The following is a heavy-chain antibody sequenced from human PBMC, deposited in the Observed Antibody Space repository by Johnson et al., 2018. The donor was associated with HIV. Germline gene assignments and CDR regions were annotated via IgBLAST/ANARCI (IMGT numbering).Heavy chain of an antibody. J-gene: IGHJ3*02. D-gene: IGHD6-13*01. CDR3: ARGGIAAAGPGDDAFDI. CDR1: GFTFSSYW. Sequence: VQLVESGGGLVQPGGSLRLSCAASGFTFSSYWISWVRQAPGKGLEWVANIKQDGSEKYYVDSVKGRFTISRDNAKNSLYLQMNSLRAEDTAGYYCARGGIAAAGPGDDAFDIWGQGTMVTVSS. V-gene: IGHV3-7*01. CDR2: IKQDGSEK.